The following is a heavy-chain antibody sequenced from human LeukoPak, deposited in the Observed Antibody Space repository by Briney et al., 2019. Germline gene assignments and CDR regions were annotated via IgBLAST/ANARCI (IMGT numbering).Heavy chain of an antibody. CDR1: GGSISSYY. V-gene: IGHV4-59*01. CDR2: IYYSGST. J-gene: IGHJ5*02. D-gene: IGHD3-22*01. CDR3: ARGRPNSSGYPEYNWFDP. Sequence: PSETLSLTCTLSGGSISSYYWSWIRQPPGKGLEWIGYIYYSGSTNYNPSLKSRVTISVDTSKNQFSLKLSSVTAADTAVYYCARGRPNSSGYPEYNWFDPWGQGTLVTVSS.